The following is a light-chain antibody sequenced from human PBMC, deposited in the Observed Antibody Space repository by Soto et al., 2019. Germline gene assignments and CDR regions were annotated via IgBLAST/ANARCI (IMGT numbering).Light chain of an antibody. CDR2: WAS. CDR1: QSVLYSSNNKNY. J-gene: IGKJ1*01. Sequence: DIVMXQSXXXXAVSLGERATINCKSSQSVLYSSNNKNYLAWYQQKPGQPPKLLIYWASTRESGVPDRFSGSGSGTDFTLTISSLQAEDVAVYYCQQYYSTPQTFGQGTKVEIK. CDR3: QQYYSTPQT. V-gene: IGKV4-1*01.